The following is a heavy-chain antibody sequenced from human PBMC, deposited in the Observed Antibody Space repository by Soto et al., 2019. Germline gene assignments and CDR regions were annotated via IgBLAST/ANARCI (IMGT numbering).Heavy chain of an antibody. CDR2: INLRGST. CDR1: GGSFSGYY. V-gene: IGHV4-34*01. CDR3: AGAYQLLFGGWFDP. J-gene: IGHJ5*02. Sequence: QVQLQQWGAGLLKPSETLSLSCAVYGGSFSGYYWSWIRQPPGKGLEWIGEINLRGSTNYNPSLKSRVTISVDTSKNQFSLRLNSVTAADTAVYYCAGAYQLLFGGWFDPWCQGTLVTVSS. D-gene: IGHD2-2*01.